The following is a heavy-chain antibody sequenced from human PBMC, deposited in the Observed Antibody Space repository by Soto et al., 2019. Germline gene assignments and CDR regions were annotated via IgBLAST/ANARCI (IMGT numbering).Heavy chain of an antibody. CDR3: ARDTSSSWYSKGFDY. CDR1: GFTFSSYG. D-gene: IGHD6-13*01. Sequence: PGGSLRLSCAASGFTFSSYGMHWVRQAPGKGLEWVAVIWYDGSNKYSADSVKGRFTISRDNSKNTLYLQMNSLRAEDTAVYYCARDTSSSWYSKGFDYWGQGTLVTVSS. CDR2: IWYDGSNK. J-gene: IGHJ4*02. V-gene: IGHV3-33*01.